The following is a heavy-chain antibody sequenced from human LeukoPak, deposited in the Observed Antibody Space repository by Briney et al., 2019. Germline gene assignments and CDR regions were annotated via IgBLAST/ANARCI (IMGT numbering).Heavy chain of an antibody. CDR2: ISSSSSTI. CDR3: ARDLMARYSSSDY. CDR1: GFTFSSYS. Sequence: GGSLRLSCAASGFTFSSYSMNWVRQAPGKGLEWVSYISSSSSTIYYADSVKGRFTISRDNAKNSLYLQMNSLRAEDTAVYYCARDLMARYSSSDYWGQGTLVTVSS. V-gene: IGHV3-48*01. D-gene: IGHD6-6*01. J-gene: IGHJ4*02.